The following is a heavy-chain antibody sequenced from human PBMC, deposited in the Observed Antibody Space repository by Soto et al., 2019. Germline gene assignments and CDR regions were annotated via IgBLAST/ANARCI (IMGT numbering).Heavy chain of an antibody. D-gene: IGHD3-3*01. J-gene: IGHJ4*02. CDR1: VGSFRRGSYS. Sequence: SETLSLTCTVSVGSFRRGSYSSIWIRQPPGKGLAWIGYVYHTGRTSYNPSLKSRVSISMDTSKNQFSLNLDSVTAADTAVYFCARDFAYFDSWGQWTLVTVSS. CDR2: VYHTGRT. V-gene: IGHV4-61*01. CDR3: ARDFAYFDS.